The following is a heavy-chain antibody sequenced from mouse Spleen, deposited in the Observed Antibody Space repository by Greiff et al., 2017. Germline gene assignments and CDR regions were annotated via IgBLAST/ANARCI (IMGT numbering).Heavy chain of an antibody. CDR1: GYTFTSYG. CDR2: IYPRSGNT. D-gene: IGHD1-1*01. CDR3: ARTVTTVVEGSYFDV. V-gene: IGHV1-81*01. J-gene: IGHJ1*01. Sequence: VKLMESGAELARPGASVKLSCKASGYTFTSYGISWVKQRTGQGLEWIGEIYPRSGNTYYNEKFKGKATLTADKSSSTAYMELRSLTSEDSAVYFCARTVTTVVEGSYFDVWGAGTTVTVSS.